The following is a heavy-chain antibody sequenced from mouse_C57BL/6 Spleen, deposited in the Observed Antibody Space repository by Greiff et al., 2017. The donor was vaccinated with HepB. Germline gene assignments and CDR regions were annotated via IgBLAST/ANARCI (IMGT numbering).Heavy chain of an antibody. CDR2: IDPSDSYT. V-gene: IGHV1-50*01. J-gene: IGHJ3*01. CDR1: GYTFTSYW. Sequence: VQLQQSGAELVKPGASVKLSCKASGYTFTSYWMQWVKQRPGQGLEWIGEIDPSDSYTNYNQKFKGKATLTVDTSSSTAYMQLSGLTSEDSAVYYCATYPGFAYWGQGTLVTVSA. D-gene: IGHD5-1*01. CDR3: ATYPGFAY.